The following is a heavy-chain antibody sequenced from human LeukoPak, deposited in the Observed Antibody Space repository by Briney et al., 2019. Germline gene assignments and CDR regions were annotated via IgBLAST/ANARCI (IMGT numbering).Heavy chain of an antibody. CDR2: INPNSGGT. Sequence: ASVKVSCTASGYSLTGYYMHWVRQAPGQGLEWMGWINPNSGGTHYAQQFQGRVTMTRDTSISTVYMEMSRLRSDDTAVYYCARVWPCSNGVCPDVFDFWGQGTLVTVSS. CDR3: ARVWPCSNGVCPDVFDF. D-gene: IGHD2-8*01. V-gene: IGHV1-2*02. CDR1: GYSLTGYY. J-gene: IGHJ4*02.